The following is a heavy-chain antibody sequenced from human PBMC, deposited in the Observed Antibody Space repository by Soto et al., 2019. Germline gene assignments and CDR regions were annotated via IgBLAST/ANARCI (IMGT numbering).Heavy chain of an antibody. V-gene: IGHV3-23*01. CDR1: GFTFSSYA. D-gene: IGHD2-8*01. CDR2: ISGNSGKT. J-gene: IGHJ4*01. CDR3: AKLGFVLMELYYYHQ. Sequence: EVQLLESGGGLVQPGGSLRLSCTASGFTFSSYAMSWVRQAPGKELEWVSTISGNSGKTNYAESVKGRFSISRDNSKNTVHLQLDSLRAEDTAVYFCAKLGFVLMELYYYHQWGHRPLVTVS.